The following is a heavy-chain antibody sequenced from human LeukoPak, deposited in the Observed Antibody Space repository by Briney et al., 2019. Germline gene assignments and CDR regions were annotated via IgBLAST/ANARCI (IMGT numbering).Heavy chain of an antibody. V-gene: IGHV1-2*06. J-gene: IGHJ4*02. Sequence: ASVKVSRKASGYTFTGYYMHWVRQAPGQGLEWMGRINPNSGGTSYAQKFQGRVTMTRDTSISTAYMELSRLRSDDTAVYYCARSRFGVVVPAAIEYWGQGTLVTVSS. CDR2: INPNSGGT. D-gene: IGHD2-2*02. CDR1: GYTFTGYY. CDR3: ARSRFGVVVPAAIEY.